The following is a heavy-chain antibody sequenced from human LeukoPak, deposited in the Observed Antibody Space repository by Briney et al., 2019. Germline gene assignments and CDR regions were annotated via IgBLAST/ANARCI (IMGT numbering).Heavy chain of an antibody. J-gene: IGHJ4*02. D-gene: IGHD4-17*01. V-gene: IGHV3-9*01. CDR2: ISWNSGSI. Sequence: SLRLSCAASGFTFDDYAMHWVRQAPGKGLEWVSGISWNSGSIGYADSVKGRFTISRDNAKNTLYLQMNSLRAEDTAVYYCARDLRLDYDFDYWGQGTLVTVSS. CDR3: ARDLRLDYDFDY. CDR1: GFTFDDYA.